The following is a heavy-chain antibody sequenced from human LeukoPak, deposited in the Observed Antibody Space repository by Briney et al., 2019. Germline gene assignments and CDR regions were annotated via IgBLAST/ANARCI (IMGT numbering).Heavy chain of an antibody. J-gene: IGHJ3*02. V-gene: IGHV3-74*01. CDR1: GFTFSTYW. CDR3: ARAVRTYDSSGDYLDAFDI. Sequence: HSGGSLRLSCAASGFTFSTYWVHWLRQAPGKGLACVSRITSDGSSTSYADSVKGRFNIYRDNTKNTLYLQMKSLRAEDTAVYYCARAVRTYDSSGDYLDAFDIWGQGTMVTVSS. D-gene: IGHD3-22*01. CDR2: ITSDGSST.